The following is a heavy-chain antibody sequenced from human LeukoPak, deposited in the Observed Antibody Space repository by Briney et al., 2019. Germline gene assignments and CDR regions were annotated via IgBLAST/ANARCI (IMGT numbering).Heavy chain of an antibody. CDR1: GGPISSSSYY. CDR2: IYYSGST. Sequence: SETLSLTCTVSGGPISSSSYYWGWIRQPPGKGLEWIGIIYYSGSTYYNPSLKSRVTISVDTSKNQFSLKLTSVTAPDTAVYYCARLFLWSGKVVGMDGWGQGTTVTVSS. CDR3: ARLFLWSGKVVGMDG. J-gene: IGHJ6*02. V-gene: IGHV4-39*01. D-gene: IGHD3-10*02.